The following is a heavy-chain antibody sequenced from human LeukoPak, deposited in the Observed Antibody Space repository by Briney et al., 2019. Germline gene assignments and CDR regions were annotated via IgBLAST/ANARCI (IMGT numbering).Heavy chain of an antibody. D-gene: IGHD6-6*01. J-gene: IGHJ4*02. V-gene: IGHV4-4*07. Sequence: SETLSLTCSVSGGSISNYYWNWIRQPAGKGLEWIGRIYISGNTNYHPSLKSRVTMSVDTSKNQFSLKVSSVTAADTAVYYCARDLGSSPGFDYWGQGTLVTVSS. CDR2: IYISGNT. CDR3: ARDLGSSPGFDY. CDR1: GGSISNYY.